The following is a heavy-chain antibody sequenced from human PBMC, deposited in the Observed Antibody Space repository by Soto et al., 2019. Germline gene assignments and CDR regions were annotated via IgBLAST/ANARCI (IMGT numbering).Heavy chain of an antibody. V-gene: IGHV1-18*01. CDR1: GYTFTSYG. D-gene: IGHD4-17*01. Sequence: QVQLVQSGAEVKKPGASVKVSCKASGYTFTSYGISWVRQAPGQGLEWMGWISAYNGNTNYAQKLQGRVTMTTDTSTSTAYMELRSLRSDDTAVYYCARDRLMGTTVTSFYYYYYMDVWGKGTTVTVSS. CDR3: ARDRLMGTTVTSFYYYYYMDV. CDR2: ISAYNGNT. J-gene: IGHJ6*03.